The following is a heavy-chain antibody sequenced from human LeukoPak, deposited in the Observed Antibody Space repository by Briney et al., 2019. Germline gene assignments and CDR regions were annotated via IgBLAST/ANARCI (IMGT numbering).Heavy chain of an antibody. CDR2: IKQDGSEK. CDR1: GFTFSSYW. CDR3: SWEKDVSFGRRLEH. J-gene: IGHJ5*02. D-gene: IGHD3-10*01. V-gene: IGHV3-7*03. Sequence: PGGSLRLSCAASGFTFSSYWMSWVRQAPGKGLEWVANIKQDGSEKYYVDSVKGRFTISRDNAKNSLYLQMNSLEIEDTAVYFCSWEKDVSFGRRLEHWGQGTLVTVAS.